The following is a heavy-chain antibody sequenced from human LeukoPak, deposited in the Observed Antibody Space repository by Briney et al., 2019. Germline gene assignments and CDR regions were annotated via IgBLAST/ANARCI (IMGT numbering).Heavy chain of an antibody. V-gene: IGHV1-18*01. D-gene: IGHD3-22*01. CDR1: GYTFTSYG. CDR2: ISAYNGNT. J-gene: IGHJ6*02. CDR3: ARAIYDSSGYYLVPGQDYYYYGMDV. Sequence: ASVKVSCKASGYTFTSYGISWVRQAPGQGLEWMGWISAYNGNTNYAQKLQGRVTMTTDTSTSTAYMELRSLRSDDTAVYYCARAIYDSSGYYLVPGQDYYYYGMDVWGQGTTVTVSS.